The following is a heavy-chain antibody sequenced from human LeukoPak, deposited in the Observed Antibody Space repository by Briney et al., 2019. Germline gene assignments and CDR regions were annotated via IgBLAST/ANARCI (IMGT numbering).Heavy chain of an antibody. Sequence: PSETLSLTCTVSGASISSSDYYWGWIRQPPGKGLEWIASFSFTANINYNPSLRSRVTMSADTSKNQFSLKLTSVTAADTAVYYCARDERGSYSPYWGQGSLVTVSS. D-gene: IGHD1-26*01. V-gene: IGHV4-39*07. CDR2: FSFTANI. CDR3: ARDERGSYSPY. J-gene: IGHJ4*02. CDR1: GASISSSDYY.